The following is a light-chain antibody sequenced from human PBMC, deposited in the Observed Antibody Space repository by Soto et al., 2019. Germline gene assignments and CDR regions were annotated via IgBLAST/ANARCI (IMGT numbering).Light chain of an antibody. CDR2: RNN. Sequence: VLTQPPSASGTPGQRVTISCSGSSSNIGSNYVYWYQQLPGTAPKLLIYRNNQRPSGVPDRFSGSKSGTSASLAISGLRSEDEADYYCAAWDDSLSGPVFGGGTQLTVL. J-gene: IGLJ7*01. CDR3: AAWDDSLSGPV. CDR1: SSNIGSNY. V-gene: IGLV1-47*01.